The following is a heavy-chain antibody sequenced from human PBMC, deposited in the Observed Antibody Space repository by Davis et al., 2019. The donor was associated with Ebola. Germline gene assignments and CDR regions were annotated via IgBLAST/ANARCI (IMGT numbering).Heavy chain of an antibody. J-gene: IGHJ4*02. CDR2: ISASGDST. CDR1: GFTFSSYA. V-gene: IGHV3-23*01. CDR3: AKPGYCLTTSCNNAAFEK. Sequence: GESLKISCAASGFTFSSYAMSWVRQAPGKVVDGVSAISASGDSTYYADSVKGRFTTSRDNSKNTLYLQMNSLRAEDTAVYYCAKPGYCLTTSCNNAAFEKWGKGSRVTVSS. D-gene: IGHD2-2*02.